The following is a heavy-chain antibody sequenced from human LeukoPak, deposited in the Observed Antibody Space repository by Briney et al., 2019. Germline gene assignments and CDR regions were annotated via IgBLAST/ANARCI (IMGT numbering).Heavy chain of an antibody. CDR3: ARYVWYTSMLTGSFDI. D-gene: IGHD5-18*01. CDR2: IRSKAYGGTT. CDR1: GFTFGDYA. V-gene: IGHV3-49*03. J-gene: IGHJ3*02. Sequence: GGSLRLSCTASGFTFGDYAMSWFRQAPGKGLEWVGFIRSKAYGGTTEYAASVKGRFTISRDNAKNSLYLQMTSQRAEDTAVYYCARYVWYTSMLTGSFDIWGQGTMVTVSS.